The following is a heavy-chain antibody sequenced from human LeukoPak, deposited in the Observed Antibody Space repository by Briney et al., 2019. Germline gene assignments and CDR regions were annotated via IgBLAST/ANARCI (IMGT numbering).Heavy chain of an antibody. CDR1: GVSVGSGGYS. CDR2: IYHSGSS. J-gene: IGHJ1*01. V-gene: IGHV4-30-2*01. Sequence: SETLSLTCAVSGVSVGSGGYSWSWVRQPPGKGLEWIGYIYHSGSSFYNPSLKTRVTIPMDRSKNQISLRLTSVTAADTAVYYCVSAYCGGDCYHSLLTDWGQGARVVVSS. CDR3: VSAYCGGDCYHSLLTD. D-gene: IGHD2-21*02.